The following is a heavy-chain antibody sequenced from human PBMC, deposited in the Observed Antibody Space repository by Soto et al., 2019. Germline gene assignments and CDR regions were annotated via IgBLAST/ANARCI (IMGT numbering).Heavy chain of an antibody. CDR2: SIAIFGTA. D-gene: IGHD3-10*01. J-gene: IGHJ4*02. CDR3: ASQNKRPIGVRGRWDYFDY. Sequence: QVQLVQSGAEVKKPGSSVKVSCKASGGTFSSYAISWVRQAPGQGLEWMGGSIAIFGTAYYAQKFQGRATITADESTSKAYMDLSSLRSEDPALYYCASQNKRPIGVRGRWDYFDYWGQGTLVPVSS. V-gene: IGHV1-69*12. CDR1: GGTFSSYA.